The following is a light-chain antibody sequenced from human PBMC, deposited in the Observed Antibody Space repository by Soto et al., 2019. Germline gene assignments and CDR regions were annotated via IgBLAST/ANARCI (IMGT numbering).Light chain of an antibody. CDR3: HQYGSAPAWT. CDR2: GAS. CDR1: QSISSNY. J-gene: IGKJ1*01. V-gene: IGKV3-20*01. Sequence: EIVLTQSPGTMSLFPGERATLSCRASQSISSNYLAWYQHKPGQAPRLLIHGASNRATGIPDRFSGAGSGTDFTLTISRQEPEDFAVQYCHQYGSAPAWTFGQGTKVEIK.